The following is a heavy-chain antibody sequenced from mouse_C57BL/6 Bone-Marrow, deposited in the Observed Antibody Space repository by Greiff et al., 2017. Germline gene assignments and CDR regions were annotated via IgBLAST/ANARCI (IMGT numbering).Heavy chain of an antibody. CDR1: DSEVFPIAY. Sequence: QVQLQQSGSELRSPGSSVKLSCKAFDSEVFPIAYMSWVRQNPGHVVEWIGGILPSSGRTIYREKFEDNATLDADTPSNTAYLELNTLTSEDSAIYYCARGILYFDYWGQGTTLTVSS. CDR3: ARGILYFDY. V-gene: IGHV15-2*01. CDR2: ILPSSGRT. J-gene: IGHJ2*01.